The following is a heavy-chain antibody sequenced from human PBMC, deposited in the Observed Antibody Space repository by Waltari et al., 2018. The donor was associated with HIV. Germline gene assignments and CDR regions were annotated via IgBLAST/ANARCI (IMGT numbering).Heavy chain of an antibody. CDR2: IVGIGGST. CDR1: GFTFSSYA. D-gene: IGHD1-26*01. CDR3: AKGGVGATADY. Sequence: EVQLLESGGGLVQPGGSLRLSCAASGFTFSSYAMSWVRPAPGKGLEWVSAIVGIGGSTYYADSVKGRFTISRDNSKNTLYLQMNSLRAEDTAVYYCAKGGVGATADYWGQGTLVTVSS. J-gene: IGHJ4*02. V-gene: IGHV3-23*01.